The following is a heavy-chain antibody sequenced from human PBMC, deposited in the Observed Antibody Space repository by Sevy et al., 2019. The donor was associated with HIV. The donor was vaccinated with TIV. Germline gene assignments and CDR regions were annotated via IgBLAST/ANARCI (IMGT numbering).Heavy chain of an antibody. CDR2: IKSDGSDK. Sequence: GGSLRLSCAASGFTFSADWMNWVRQAPGKGLEWVANIKSDGSDKHYVDSVEGRFTISRDNAKNSLYLQMNSLRVEDTAVYYCAQEVFGRFDSRGQGTLVTVSS. D-gene: IGHD3-16*01. J-gene: IGHJ4*02. CDR3: AQEVFGRFDS. V-gene: IGHV3-7*01. CDR1: GFTFSADW.